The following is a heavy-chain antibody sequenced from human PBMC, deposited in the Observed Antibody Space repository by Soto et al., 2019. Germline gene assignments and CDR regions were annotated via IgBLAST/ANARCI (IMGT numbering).Heavy chain of an antibody. V-gene: IGHV3-30*18. CDR3: AKDLTSYFEY. CDR2: IRYNGSTK. Sequence: GGSLRLSCAASGFTFSSYSMNWVRQAPGKGLEWVAVIRYNGSTKYYAESVQGRFTISRDTSKNTLYLQMNSLRAEDTAIYYCAKDLTSYFEYWGQGALVTVSS. J-gene: IGHJ4*02. CDR1: GFTFSSYS. D-gene: IGHD3-10*01.